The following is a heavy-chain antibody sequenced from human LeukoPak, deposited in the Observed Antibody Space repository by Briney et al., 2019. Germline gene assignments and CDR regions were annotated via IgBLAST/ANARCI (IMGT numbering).Heavy chain of an antibody. D-gene: IGHD2-21*01. Sequence: GGSLRLSCAASGFTFSSYAMHWVRQAPGKGLEWVAVISYDGSNKYYADSVKGRFTISRDNSKNTLYLQMNSLRAEDTAVYYCARAFHLDVWGQGTTVTVSS. J-gene: IGHJ6*02. CDR1: GFTFSSYA. V-gene: IGHV3-30-3*01. CDR3: ARAFHLDV. CDR2: ISYDGSNK.